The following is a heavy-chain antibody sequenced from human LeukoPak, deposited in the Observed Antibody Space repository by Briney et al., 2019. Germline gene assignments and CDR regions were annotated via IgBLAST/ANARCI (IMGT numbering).Heavy chain of an antibody. Sequence: GGSLRLSCAASGFTFSTFAMHWVRQAPGKGLEWVAVISYDGSNKYYADSVKGRFTISRDNSKNTLYLQMNSLRAEDTAVYYCAKGLWFGEFPDAFDIWGQGTMVTVSS. CDR1: GFTFSTFA. CDR3: AKGLWFGEFPDAFDI. V-gene: IGHV3-30-3*01. D-gene: IGHD3-10*01. CDR2: ISYDGSNK. J-gene: IGHJ3*02.